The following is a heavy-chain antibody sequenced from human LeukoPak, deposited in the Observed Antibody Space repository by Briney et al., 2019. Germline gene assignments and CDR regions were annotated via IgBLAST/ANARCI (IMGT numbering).Heavy chain of an antibody. CDR1: RYTFINPL. CDR3: ARDHEVATIIRTFDI. D-gene: IGHD5-24*01. V-gene: IGHV1-18*01. J-gene: IGHJ3*02. CDR2: LSGFNGRT. Sequence: AAVTDSCMTTRYTFINPLVPWERQAPGQRLEWMAWLSGFNGRTKYAHKFQVRVTMTRDTSTTTAYMELGSLISDDTAVYYCARDHEVATIIRTFDIWVQGTMVSVRS.